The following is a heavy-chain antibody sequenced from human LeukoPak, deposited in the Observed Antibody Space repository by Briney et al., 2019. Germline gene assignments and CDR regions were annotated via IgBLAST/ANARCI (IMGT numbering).Heavy chain of an antibody. Sequence: ASVKVSCKASEYTFFSYDINWVRQAPGQGLEWMGWMNPDSGNTGYAQNFQGRVTMSRDTSINTAYMELSSLTSEDTAVYYCASGRFGLIYMDVWGKGTTVTVSS. CDR3: ASGRFGLIYMDV. V-gene: IGHV1-8*01. D-gene: IGHD3-16*01. CDR1: EYTFFSYD. J-gene: IGHJ6*03. CDR2: MNPDSGNT.